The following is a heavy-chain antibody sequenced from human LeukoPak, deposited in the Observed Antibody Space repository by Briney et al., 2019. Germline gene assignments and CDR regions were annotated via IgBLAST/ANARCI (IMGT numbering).Heavy chain of an antibody. V-gene: IGHV1-69*13. Sequence: GASVKVSCKASGYSFSNFGISWVRQAPGQGLEWMGGIIPIFGTANYAQKFQGRVTITADESTSTAYMELSSLRSEDTAVYYCASYYYGSGSYKNAFDIWGQGQWSPSLQ. D-gene: IGHD3-10*01. CDR3: ASYYYGSGSYKNAFDI. J-gene: IGHJ3*02. CDR2: IIPIFGTA. CDR1: GYSFSNFG.